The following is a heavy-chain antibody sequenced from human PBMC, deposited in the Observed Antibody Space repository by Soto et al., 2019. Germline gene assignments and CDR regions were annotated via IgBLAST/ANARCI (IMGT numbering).Heavy chain of an antibody. CDR3: ARMGTFGSLNWFDP. D-gene: IGHD3-16*01. Sequence: EASVKVSCKASGYSFTNNDVSWVRQATGQGLEWMGWMNPGSGDTGYAQKFQGRVTMTRDISIATAYMELSSLRSDDTAIYYCARMGTFGSLNWFDPWGQGTLVTVSS. CDR2: MNPGSGDT. CDR1: GYSFTNND. J-gene: IGHJ5*02. V-gene: IGHV1-8*01.